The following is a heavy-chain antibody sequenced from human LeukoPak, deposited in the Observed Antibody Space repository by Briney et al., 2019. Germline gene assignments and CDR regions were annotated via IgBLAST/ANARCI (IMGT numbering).Heavy chain of an antibody. CDR3: ARDLGGNALDI. CDR2: INSNSGGA. V-gene: IGHV1-2*02. CDR1: GYTFTANY. D-gene: IGHD3-16*01. J-gene: IGHJ3*02. Sequence: ASLKVSCKASGYTFTANYMHWVRQAPGQGLEYMGWINSNSGGANYAQKFHGRVIMTRHTSISTVYMGLSGLTSDDTAVYYCARDLGGNALDIWGQGTVVTVSS.